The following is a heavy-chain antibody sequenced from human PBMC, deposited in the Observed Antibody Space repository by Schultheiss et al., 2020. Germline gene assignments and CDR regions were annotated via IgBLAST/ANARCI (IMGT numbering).Heavy chain of an antibody. CDR2: INHSGST. J-gene: IGHJ4*02. CDR1: GGSISSSNW. D-gene: IGHD4-17*01. V-gene: IGHV4-4*02. Sequence: SETLSLTCAVSGGSISSSNWWSWVRQPPGKGLEWIGEINHSGSTNYNPSLKSRVTISVDTSKNQFSLKLSSVTAADTAVYYCARGTTPYHFDYWGQGTLVTVSS. CDR3: ARGTTPYHFDY.